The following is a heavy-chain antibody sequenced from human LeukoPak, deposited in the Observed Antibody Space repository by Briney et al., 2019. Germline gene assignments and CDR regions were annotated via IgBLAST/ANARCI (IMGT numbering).Heavy chain of an antibody. CDR2: ISYDGSNK. J-gene: IGHJ4*02. V-gene: IGHV3-30*18. CDR3: AKDIDSSSSGLINY. Sequence: PGGSLRLSCAASGFTFSSYGMRWVRQAPGKGLEWVAVISYDGSNKYYADSVKGRFTISRDNSKNTLYLRMNSLRAEDTAVYYCAKDIDSSSSGLINYWSQGTLVTVSS. CDR1: GFTFSSYG. D-gene: IGHD6-6*01.